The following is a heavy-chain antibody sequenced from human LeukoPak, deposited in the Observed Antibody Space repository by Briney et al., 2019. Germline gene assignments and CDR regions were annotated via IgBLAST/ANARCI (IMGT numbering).Heavy chain of an antibody. CDR2: ISYDGSNK. D-gene: IGHD3-3*01. CDR3: ARIGRLRFLEWLQTLPEFDY. V-gene: IGHV3-30-3*01. Sequence: GRSLRLSCAASGFTFSTYFMRWVRQAPGKGLEWVAVISYDGSNKYYADSVKGRFTISRDNSKNTLYLQMNSLRAEDTAVYYCARIGRLRFLEWLQTLPEFDYWGQGTLVTVSS. J-gene: IGHJ4*02. CDR1: GFTFSTYF.